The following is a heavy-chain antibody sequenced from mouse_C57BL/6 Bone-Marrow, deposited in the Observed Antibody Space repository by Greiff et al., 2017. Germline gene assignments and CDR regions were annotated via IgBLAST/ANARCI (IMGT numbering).Heavy chain of an antibody. CDR1: GFNIKDDY. D-gene: IGHD3-3*01. Sequence: DVQLVESGAELVRPGASVKLSCTASGFNIKDDYMHWVKQRPEQGLEWIGWIDPENGDTEYASKFQGKATITADTSSNTAYLQLSSLTSEDTAVYYCTTGGPPAWFAYWGQGTLVTVSA. CDR3: TTGGPPAWFAY. J-gene: IGHJ3*01. CDR2: IDPENGDT. V-gene: IGHV14-4*01.